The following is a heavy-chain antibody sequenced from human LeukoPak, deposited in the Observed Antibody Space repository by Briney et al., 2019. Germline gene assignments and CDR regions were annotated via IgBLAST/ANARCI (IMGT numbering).Heavy chain of an antibody. D-gene: IGHD3-22*01. J-gene: IGHJ4*02. CDR3: ARTAYYYDSSGHYAVYYFDY. CDR2: ISYSGST. CDR1: GAPISSYY. V-gene: IGHV4-59*08. Sequence: PSETLSLTCTVSGAPISSYYWSWIRQPPGRGLEWIGYISYSGSTNYNPSLKSRVTISVDTSKNQFSLKLSSVTAADTAVYYCARTAYYYDSSGHYAVYYFDYWGQGTLVTVSS.